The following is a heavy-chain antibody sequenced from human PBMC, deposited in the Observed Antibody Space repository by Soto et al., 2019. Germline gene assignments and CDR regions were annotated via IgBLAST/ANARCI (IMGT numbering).Heavy chain of an antibody. V-gene: IGHV3-23*01. D-gene: IGHD1-26*01. J-gene: IGHJ5*02. CDR2: ISGSGFKK. CDR1: GFIFENFG. Sequence: GGSLRLSCAASGFIFENFGMSWVRQPPGRGLEWISSISGSGFKKYYADSVKGRFTISRDNSKSTVYLELNNLSAEDTAVYHCAKNQGVELVPLATVDWFDPWGQGSVVTVSS. CDR3: AKNQGVELVPLATVDWFDP.